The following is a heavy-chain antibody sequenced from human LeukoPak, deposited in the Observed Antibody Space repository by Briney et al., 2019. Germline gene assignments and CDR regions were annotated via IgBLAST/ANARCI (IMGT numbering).Heavy chain of an antibody. D-gene: IGHD6-6*01. J-gene: IGHJ4*02. Sequence: GGSLRLSCAASGFTFSSYAMHWVRQAPGKGLEWVSYISSSSSTIYYADSVKGRFTISRDNAKNSLYLQMNSLRAEDTAVYYCARDFYSSSSDSDYWGQGTLVTVSS. CDR1: GFTFSSYA. V-gene: IGHV3-48*01. CDR2: ISSSSSTI. CDR3: ARDFYSSSSDSDY.